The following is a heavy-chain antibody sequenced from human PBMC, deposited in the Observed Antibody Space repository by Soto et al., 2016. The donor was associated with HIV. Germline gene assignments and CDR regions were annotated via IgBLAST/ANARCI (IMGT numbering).Heavy chain of an antibody. CDR1: GFTVSSNY. D-gene: IGHD4-17*01. CDR3: ARAGVHDYGXYGDLDY. CDR2: IYSGGST. Sequence: EVQLVESGGGLVQPGGSLRLSCAASGFTVSSNYMTWVRQAPGKGLEWVSIIYSGGSTYYADSVKGRFTISRDNSKNTLYLQMNSLRAEDTAVYYCARAGVHDYGXYGDLDYWGQGTLVTVSS. V-gene: IGHV3-66*01. J-gene: IGHJ4*02.